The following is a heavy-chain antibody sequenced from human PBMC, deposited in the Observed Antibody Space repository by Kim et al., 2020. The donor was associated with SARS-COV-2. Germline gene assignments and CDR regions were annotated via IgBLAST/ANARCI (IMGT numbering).Heavy chain of an antibody. D-gene: IGHD3-10*01. Sequence: SETLSLTCTVSGGSLSPYNLSWIRQPPGKGLEWIGYMHYSGRANYSPSLKSRVAISLDTSKNHFSLNLTSVPAADTAKYFCARFQHVSGSYFDPFD. V-gene: IGHV4-59*01. J-gene: IGHJ3*01. CDR2: MHYSGRA. CDR1: GGSLSPYN. CDR3: ARFQHVSGSYFDPFD.